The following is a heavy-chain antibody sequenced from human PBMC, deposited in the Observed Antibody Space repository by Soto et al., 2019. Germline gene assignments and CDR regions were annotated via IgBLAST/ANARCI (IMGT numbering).Heavy chain of an antibody. CDR1: GFTFSDYY. V-gene: IGHV3-11*01. CDR3: ASSSSVINPPFDY. J-gene: IGHJ4*02. CDR2: ISSSGNTI. Sequence: GGSLRLSCAASGFTFSDYYMSWIRQAPGKGLEWVSYISSSGNTIYYADSVKGRFTISRDNAKNSLYLQMNSLRAEDTAVYYCASSSSVINPPFDYWGQGTLVTVSS.